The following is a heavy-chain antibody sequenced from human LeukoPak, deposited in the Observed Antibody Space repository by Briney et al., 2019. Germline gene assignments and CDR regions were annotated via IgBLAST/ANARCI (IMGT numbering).Heavy chain of an antibody. J-gene: IGHJ3*02. Sequence: GGSLRLSCAASGFTFDDYGMTWVRQAAGQGLEWVYGINWNGRSRGYADSVKGRFTISRDNAKNSLYLQMNSLRAEDTALYYCARVGWNDAFDIWGQGTMVTVSS. CDR1: GFTFDDYG. V-gene: IGHV3-20*04. CDR2: INWNGRSR. D-gene: IGHD1-1*01. CDR3: ARVGWNDAFDI.